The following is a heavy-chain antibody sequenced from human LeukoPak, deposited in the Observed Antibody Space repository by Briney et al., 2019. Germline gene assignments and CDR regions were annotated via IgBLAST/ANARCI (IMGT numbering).Heavy chain of an antibody. CDR1: GDSISIHY. V-gene: IGHV4-59*11. Sequence: SETLSLTCTVSGDSISIHYWSWIRQPPGKGLECIGFIDYSGSTNYNPSLRTRFTISVDTSKKQFSLMRSSVTAAYTAVYYCARRSSSSYYYYYMDVWVKGTTVTVSS. J-gene: IGHJ6*03. CDR2: IDYSGST. D-gene: IGHD6-13*01. CDR3: ARRSSSSYYYYYMDV.